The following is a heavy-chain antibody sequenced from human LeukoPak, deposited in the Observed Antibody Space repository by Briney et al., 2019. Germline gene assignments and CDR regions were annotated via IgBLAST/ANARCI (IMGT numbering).Heavy chain of an antibody. D-gene: IGHD6-19*01. CDR2: ISGSGGST. J-gene: IGHJ4*02. CDR3: AKTTTGYSRVRYPGWPVDY. V-gene: IGHV3-23*01. CDR1: GFTFSSYA. Sequence: GGSLRLSCAASGFTFSSYAMSWVRQAPGKGLEWVSAISGSGGSTYYADSVKGRFTISRDNSKNTVYLQVNSLRAEDTAVYYCAKTTTGYSRVRYPGWPVDYWGQGTLVTVSS.